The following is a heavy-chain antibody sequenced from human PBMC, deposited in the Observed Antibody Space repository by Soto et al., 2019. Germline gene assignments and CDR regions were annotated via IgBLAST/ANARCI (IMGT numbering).Heavy chain of an antibody. J-gene: IGHJ4*02. CDR2: IYYNGSA. D-gene: IGHD1-26*01. V-gene: IGHV4-59*01. CDR1: GASLSLLY. CDR3: ARSYSGSYNYFDY. Sequence: SETLSLTCTVSGASLSLLYWSWVRQSPGKGLEWIGYIYYNGSATYNPSFGSRVTIAIDTSKSQFSLRLTSVTAADTAVYYCARSYSGSYNYFDYWGQGTLVTVSS.